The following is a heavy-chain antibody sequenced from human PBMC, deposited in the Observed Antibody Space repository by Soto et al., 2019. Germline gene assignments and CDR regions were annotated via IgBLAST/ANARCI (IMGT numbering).Heavy chain of an antibody. D-gene: IGHD1-7*01. CDR3: ARNYPVGYFDY. V-gene: IGHV3-33*01. J-gene: IGHJ4*02. CDR1: GFTFSSYG. CDR2: IWYDGSNK. Sequence: QVQLVESGGGVVQPGRSLRLSCAASGFTFSSYGMHWVRQAPGKGLEWVAVIWYDGSNKYYADSVKGRFTISRDNSKNTLYLQTNSLSAEDTAVYYCARNYPVGYFDYWGQGTLVTVSS.